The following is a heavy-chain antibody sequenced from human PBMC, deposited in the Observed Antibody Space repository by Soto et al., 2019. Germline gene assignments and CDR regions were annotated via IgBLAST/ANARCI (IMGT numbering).Heavy chain of an antibody. CDR3: AKDQIGYCSGGSCSAGMDV. J-gene: IGHJ6*02. CDR1: GFTFSSYA. D-gene: IGHD2-15*01. V-gene: IGHV3-23*01. Sequence: PGGSLRLSCAASGFTFSSYAMSWVCQAPGKGLEWVSAISGSGGSTYYADSVKGRFTISRDNSKNTLYLQMNSLRAEDTAVYYCAKDQIGYCSGGSCSAGMDVWGQGTTVTVSS. CDR2: ISGSGGST.